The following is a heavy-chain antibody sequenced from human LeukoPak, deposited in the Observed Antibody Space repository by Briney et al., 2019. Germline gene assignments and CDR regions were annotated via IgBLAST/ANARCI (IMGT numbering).Heavy chain of an antibody. CDR2: IYYSGST. CDR3: ARYSSSWYWFDP. V-gene: IGHV4-59*08. Sequence: SETLSLTCTVSGGSISSYSWSWIRQPPGKGLEWIGYIYYSGSTNYNPSLKSRVTISVDTSKNQFSLKLSSVTAADTAFYYCARYSSSWYWFDPWGQGTLVTVSS. J-gene: IGHJ5*02. D-gene: IGHD6-13*01. CDR1: GGSISSYS.